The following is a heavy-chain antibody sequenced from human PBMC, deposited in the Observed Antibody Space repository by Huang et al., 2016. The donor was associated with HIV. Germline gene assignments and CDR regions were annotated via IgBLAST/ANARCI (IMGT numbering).Heavy chain of an antibody. V-gene: IGHV4-39*02. CDR2: IYYSGTT. CDR3: ARTGVAVSDDPEYFQH. D-gene: IGHD3-3*01. CDR1: GDSINSNTFY. Sequence: LQESGPGLVGPSETLSLTCAVSGDSINSNTFYWGWIRRPPGKALEWIGGIYYSGTTYYNPALKRRARIAVDASKNRIFLQLRSVTAADTGVYYCARTGVAVSDDPEYFQHWGQGALVTIS. J-gene: IGHJ1*01.